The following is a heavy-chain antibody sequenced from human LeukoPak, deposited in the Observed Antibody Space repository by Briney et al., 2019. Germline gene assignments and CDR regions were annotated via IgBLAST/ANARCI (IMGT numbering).Heavy chain of an antibody. J-gene: IGHJ6*03. CDR2: IKQDGSEK. V-gene: IGHV3-7*01. CDR1: GFTFGSYW. CDR3: ARKYSSGWLYYYYYMDV. Sequence: GGSLRLSCAASGFTFGSYWMSWVRQAPGKGLEWVANIKQDGSEKYYVDSVKGRFTISRDNAKNSLYLQMNSLRVEDTAVYYCARKYSSGWLYYYYYMDVWGKGTTVNVSS. D-gene: IGHD6-19*01.